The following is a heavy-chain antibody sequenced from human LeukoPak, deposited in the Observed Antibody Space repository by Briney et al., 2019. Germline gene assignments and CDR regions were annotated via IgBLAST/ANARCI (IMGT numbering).Heavy chain of an antibody. D-gene: IGHD1-14*01. CDR1: RFTFRNYG. J-gene: IGHJ4*02. CDR2: ISLDGSNQ. Sequence: QPGGSLRLSCAASRFTFRNYGMHWVRQAPGKGLEWLTLISLDGSNQFYADSVRGRFTISRDNSKDTLYLQMDGLRPDDTAVYFCAKDYHLHGAIFPGHWGQGTLVTVSS. CDR3: AKDYHLHGAIFPGH. V-gene: IGHV3-30*18.